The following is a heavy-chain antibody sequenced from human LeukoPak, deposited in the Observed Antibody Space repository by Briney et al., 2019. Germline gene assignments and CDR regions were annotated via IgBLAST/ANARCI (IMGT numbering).Heavy chain of an antibody. V-gene: IGHV3-11*01. CDR2: VSSSGSTI. CDR1: GFTVSSNY. J-gene: IGHJ4*02. Sequence: GGSLRLSCAASGFTVSSNYMSWVRQAPGKGLEWVSYVSSSGSTIYYADSLKGRFTISRDNAKNSLYLQMNSLRAEDTAVYYCARDWKFEVGGTSLPYFDYWGQGTMGTVSS. D-gene: IGHD1-26*01. CDR3: ARDWKFEVGGTSLPYFDY.